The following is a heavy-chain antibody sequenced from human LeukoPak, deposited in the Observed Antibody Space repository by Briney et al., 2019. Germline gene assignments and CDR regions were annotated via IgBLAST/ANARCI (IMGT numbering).Heavy chain of an antibody. V-gene: IGHV3-30*18. Sequence: GGSLRLSCAASGFTFSSYGMHWVRQAPGKGLEWMAATSYDGSDKYYADSVKGRFTISRDNSKNTLFLQMNSLRDEDTAVYYCAKGRDDMDVWGKGTTVTVSS. CDR1: GFTFSSYG. J-gene: IGHJ6*04. CDR3: AKGRDDMDV. CDR2: TSYDGSDK.